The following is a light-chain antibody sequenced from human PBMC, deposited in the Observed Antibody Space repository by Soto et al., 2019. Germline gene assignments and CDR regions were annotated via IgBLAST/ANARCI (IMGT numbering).Light chain of an antibody. V-gene: IGLV4-69*01. CDR3: QSWGSGTVV. Sequence: QSVLTQSPSASASLGASVKLTCTLSSGHSDYAIAWHQQQPEKGPRFLMKLNSDGSHGKGDGIPDRFSGSSSGSERYLTISSLQSEDEADYYCQSWGSGTVVFGGGTKLTVL. CDR1: SGHSDYA. CDR2: LNSDGSH. J-gene: IGLJ2*01.